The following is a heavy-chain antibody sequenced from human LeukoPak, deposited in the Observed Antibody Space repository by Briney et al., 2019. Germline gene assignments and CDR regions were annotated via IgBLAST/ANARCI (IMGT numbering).Heavy chain of an antibody. CDR1: GGSFSGYY. D-gene: IGHD1-14*01. CDR2: INHSGST. CDR3: ARGRRVDY. Sequence: PSETLSLTCAVYGGSFSGYYWSWIRQPPGKGLEWIGEINHSGSTNYNPSLKSRVTISVDTSKNQSSLKLSSVTAADTAVYYCARGRRVDYWGQGTLVTVSS. V-gene: IGHV4-34*01. J-gene: IGHJ4*02.